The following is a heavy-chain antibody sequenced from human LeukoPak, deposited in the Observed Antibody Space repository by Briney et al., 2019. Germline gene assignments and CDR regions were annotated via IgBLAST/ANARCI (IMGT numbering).Heavy chain of an antibody. D-gene: IGHD2-2*01. V-gene: IGHV3-11*04. Sequence: GGSLRLSCAASGFTFSDYYMSWIRQAPGRGLEWISYISSSGSTIYYADSVKGRFTISRDNAKNSLYLQMNRLRAEDTAVHYCARECGTSCSTHDWGPGTLVTVSS. CDR2: ISSSGSTI. J-gene: IGHJ4*01. CDR3: ARECGTSCSTHD. CDR1: GFTFSDYY.